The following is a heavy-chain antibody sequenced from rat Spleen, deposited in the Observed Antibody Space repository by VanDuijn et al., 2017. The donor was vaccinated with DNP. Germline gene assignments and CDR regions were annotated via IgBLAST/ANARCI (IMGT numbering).Heavy chain of an antibody. CDR3: AGSQTGWGFAY. V-gene: IGHV5-31*01. CDR1: GFTFNNYW. D-gene: IGHD4-3*01. J-gene: IGHJ3*01. Sequence: EVQLVESGGGLVQPGRSLKLSCLASGFTFNNYWMTWIRQAPGKGLEWVASITNTGGSTYYPDSEKGRPTISRDNAERTLYLQMNSLRSEDTATYYCAGSQTGWGFAYWGQGTLVTVSS. CDR2: ITNTGGST.